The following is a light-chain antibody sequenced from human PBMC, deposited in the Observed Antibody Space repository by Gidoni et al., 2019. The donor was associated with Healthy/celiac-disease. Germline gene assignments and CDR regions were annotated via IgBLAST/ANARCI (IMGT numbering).Light chain of an antibody. CDR3: QQRSNWPPRVT. CDR1: QSVSSY. J-gene: IGKJ3*01. CDR2: DAS. V-gene: IGKV3-11*01. Sequence: EIVLTQSPATLSLSPGDRATLSCRASQSVSSYLAWYQQKPGQAPRLLIYDASNRATGIPARFSGSGSGTEFTLTISSLEPEDFAVYYCQQRSNWPPRVTFGPGTKVDIK.